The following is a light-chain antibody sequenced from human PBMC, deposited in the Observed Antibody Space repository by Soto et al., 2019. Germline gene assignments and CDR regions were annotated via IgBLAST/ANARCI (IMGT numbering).Light chain of an antibody. V-gene: IGKV1-5*01. CDR1: QSISSW. CDR3: QQYKSNLYT. CDR2: DAS. J-gene: IGKJ2*01. Sequence: DIQMTQSPSTLSASVGDRVTITCRASQSISSWLAWYQQKPGKAPQLLIYDASGLENGVPSRFSGRGSGTEFTLTISGLQPNDSATYYCQQYKSNLYTFGQGTKLEIK.